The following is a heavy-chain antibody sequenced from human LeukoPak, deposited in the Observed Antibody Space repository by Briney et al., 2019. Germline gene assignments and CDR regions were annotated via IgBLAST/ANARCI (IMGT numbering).Heavy chain of an antibody. V-gene: IGHV4-34*01. J-gene: IGHJ4*02. D-gene: IGHD2/OR15-2a*01. Sequence: SETLSLTCAVYGGSFSASYWSWIRQPPGKGLEWIGEINHSGSTNYNPSLKSRVTISVDTSKNQFSLKLSSVTAADTAVYYCARGLFYRRFFDYWGQGTLVTVSS. CDR2: INHSGST. CDR3: ARGLFYRRFFDY. CDR1: GGSFSASY.